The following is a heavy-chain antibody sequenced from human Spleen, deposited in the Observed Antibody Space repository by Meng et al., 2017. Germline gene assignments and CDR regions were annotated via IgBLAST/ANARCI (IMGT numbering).Heavy chain of an antibody. Sequence: ASVKVSCKASGYTFTSYDINWVRQATGQGLEWMGWMNPNSGNTGYAQKFQGRVTITRNTSISTAYMELSSLRSEDTAVYYCATDLLIVGATDYYYYGMDVWGQGTTVTVSS. CDR2: MNPNSGNT. V-gene: IGHV1-8*03. D-gene: IGHD1-26*01. CDR1: GYTFTSYD. J-gene: IGHJ6*02. CDR3: ATDLLIVGATDYYYYGMDV.